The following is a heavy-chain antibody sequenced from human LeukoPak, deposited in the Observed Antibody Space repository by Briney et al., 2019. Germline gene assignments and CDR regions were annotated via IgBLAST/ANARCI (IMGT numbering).Heavy chain of an antibody. CDR1: GGTFSSYA. CDR3: ARVPPPSITIFGVVITPYDYYYYYGTDV. V-gene: IGHV1-69*13. D-gene: IGHD3-3*01. J-gene: IGHJ6*02. Sequence: ASVKVSCKASGGTFSSYAISWVRQAPGQGLEWMGGIIPIFGTANYAQKFQGRVTITADESTSTAYMELSSLRSEDTAVYYCARVPPPSITIFGVVITPYDYYYYYGTDVWGQGTTVTVSS. CDR2: IIPIFGTA.